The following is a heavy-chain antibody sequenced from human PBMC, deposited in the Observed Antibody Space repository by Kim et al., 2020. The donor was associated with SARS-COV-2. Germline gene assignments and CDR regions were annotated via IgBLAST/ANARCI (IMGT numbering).Heavy chain of an antibody. Sequence: GGSLRLSCVASGFTFSDHAMHWVRQAPGKGLEWVSLISYDGDNIYYADSVKGRFVISRDNSKNTLHLQMNSLRNDDSATYYCVRGLTGATLDPWGQGALVTASS. CDR2: ISYDGDNI. D-gene: IGHD1-20*01. V-gene: IGHV3-30*09. J-gene: IGHJ5*02. CDR1: GFTFSDHA. CDR3: VRGLTGATLDP.